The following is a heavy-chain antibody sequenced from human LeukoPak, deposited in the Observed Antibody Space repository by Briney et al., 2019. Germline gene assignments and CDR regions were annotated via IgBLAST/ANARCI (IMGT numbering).Heavy chain of an antibody. D-gene: IGHD2-15*01. CDR2: MNPNSGNT. V-gene: IGHV1-8*01. J-gene: IGHJ4*02. CDR3: ARVSRRVAATTLNY. CDR1: GYTFTSYD. Sequence: ASVKVSCTAPGYTFTSYDINWVRQATGQGLEWMGWMNPNSGNTGYAQKFQGRVTMTRNTSISTAYMELSSLRSEDTAVYYCARVSRRVAATTLNYWGQGTLVTVSS.